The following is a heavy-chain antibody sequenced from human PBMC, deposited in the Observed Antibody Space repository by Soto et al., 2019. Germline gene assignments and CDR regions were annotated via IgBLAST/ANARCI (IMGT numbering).Heavy chain of an antibody. J-gene: IGHJ5*02. D-gene: IGHD2-15*01. CDR2: IIPILGIA. V-gene: IGHV1-69*08. Sequence: QVQLVQSGAEVKKPGSSVKVSCKASGGTFSSYTISWVRQAPGQGLEWMGRIIPILGIANYAQKFQGRVTITEDKSPSTAYMELSSLRSEDTAVYYCARDIVVVVAGLGWFDPWGQGTLVTVSS. CDR1: GGTFSSYT. CDR3: ARDIVVVVAGLGWFDP.